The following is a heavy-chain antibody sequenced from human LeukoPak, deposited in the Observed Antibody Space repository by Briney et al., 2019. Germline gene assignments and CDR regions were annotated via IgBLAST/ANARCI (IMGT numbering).Heavy chain of an antibody. Sequence: PGGSLRPSCAASEFTFSTYGMHWVRQAPGRGLEWVAVISYDGNTKYYADSVKGRFTISRDNSKNTLYLQMSSLRAEDTAVYYCAKEGSPMVATTMDVWGQGTTVTVSS. CDR3: AKEGSPMVATTMDV. J-gene: IGHJ6*02. CDR1: EFTFSTYG. D-gene: IGHD5-12*01. CDR2: ISYDGNTK. V-gene: IGHV3-30*18.